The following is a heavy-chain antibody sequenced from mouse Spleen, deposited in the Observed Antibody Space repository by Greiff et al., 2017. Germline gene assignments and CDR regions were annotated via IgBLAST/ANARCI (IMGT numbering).Heavy chain of an antibody. J-gene: IGHJ3*01. CDR2: IDPEDGDN. D-gene: IGHD2-4*01. V-gene: IGHV14-1*01. CDR1: GFNIKDYY. Sequence: VQLQQSGAELVRPGASVKLSCTASGFNIKDYYMHWVKQRPEQGLEWIGRIDPEDGDNEYAPKFQGKATMTADTSSNTAYLQLSSLTSEDTAVYYCTSYDYDRVFAYWGQGTLVTVSA. CDR3: TSYDYDRVFAY.